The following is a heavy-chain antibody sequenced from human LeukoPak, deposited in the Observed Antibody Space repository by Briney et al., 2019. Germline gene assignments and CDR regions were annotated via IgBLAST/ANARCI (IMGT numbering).Heavy chain of an antibody. J-gene: IGHJ4*02. Sequence: PGGSLRLSCAASGFTFSSYAMHWVRQAPGKGLEWVAVISYDGSNKYYADSVKGRFTISRDNSKNTLYLQMNSLRAEDTAVYYCARDRQQLALDYWGLGTLVTVSS. CDR2: ISYDGSNK. CDR3: ARDRQQLALDY. V-gene: IGHV3-30-3*01. CDR1: GFTFSSYA. D-gene: IGHD6-13*01.